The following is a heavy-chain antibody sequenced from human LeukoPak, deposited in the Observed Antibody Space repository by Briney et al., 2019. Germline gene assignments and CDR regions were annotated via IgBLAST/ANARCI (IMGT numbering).Heavy chain of an antibody. CDR1: GGSIISHY. D-gene: IGHD6-19*01. J-gene: IGHJ4*02. V-gene: IGHV4-4*07. Sequence: SETLSLTCTVSGGSIISHYWSWIRQPARQGLEWMGRIYTSGSTNYNPSLKSRVTMSVDTSKNQFSLKLSSVTAAHTAAYYCARGPIAVAGYYFAYWGKETLVTVS. CDR3: ARGPIAVAGYYFAY. CDR2: IYTSGST.